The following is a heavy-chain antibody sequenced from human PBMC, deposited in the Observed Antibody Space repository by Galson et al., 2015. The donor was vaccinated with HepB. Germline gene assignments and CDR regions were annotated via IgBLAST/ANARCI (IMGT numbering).Heavy chain of an antibody. CDR3: AKTYGSGSYHYFDY. Sequence: SLRLSCAAPGFTFSSYGMHWVRQAPGKGLEWVAFIRYDGSNKYYADSVKGRFTISRDNSKNTLYLQMNSLRAEDTAVYYCAKTYGSGSYHYFDYWGQGTLVTVSS. CDR2: IRYDGSNK. J-gene: IGHJ4*02. D-gene: IGHD3-10*01. CDR1: GFTFSSYG. V-gene: IGHV3-30*02.